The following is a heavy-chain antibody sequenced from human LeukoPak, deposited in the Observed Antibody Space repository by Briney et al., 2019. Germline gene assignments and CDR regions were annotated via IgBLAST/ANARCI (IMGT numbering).Heavy chain of an antibody. J-gene: IGHJ6*02. Sequence: GASVKVSCKASGYTFTSYGISWVRQAPGQGLEWMGWISAYNGNTNYAQKLQGRVTMTTDTSTSTAYMELRSLRSDDTAVYYCARYDFWSSYYDLDYGMDVWGQGTTVTVSS. CDR1: GYTFTSYG. V-gene: IGHV1-18*01. CDR2: ISAYNGNT. D-gene: IGHD3-3*01. CDR3: ARYDFWSSYYDLDYGMDV.